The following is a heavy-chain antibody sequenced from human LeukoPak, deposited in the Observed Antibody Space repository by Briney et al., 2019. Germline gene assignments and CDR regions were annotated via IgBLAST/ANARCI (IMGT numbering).Heavy chain of an antibody. J-gene: IGHJ4*02. CDR3: ARFDTSSSGWYDY. CDR1: GFTFSSYS. Sequence: PGGSLRLSCAASGFTFSSYSMNWVRQAPGKGLEWDSSISSSSSYIYYADSVKGRFTISRDNAKNSLYLQMNSLRAEDTAVYYCARFDTSSSGWYDYWGQGTLVTVSS. V-gene: IGHV3-21*01. D-gene: IGHD6-19*01. CDR2: ISSSSSYI.